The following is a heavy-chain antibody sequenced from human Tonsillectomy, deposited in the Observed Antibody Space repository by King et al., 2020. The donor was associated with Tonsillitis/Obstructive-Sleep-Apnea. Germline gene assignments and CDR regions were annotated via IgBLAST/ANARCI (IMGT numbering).Heavy chain of an antibody. CDR1: GFTFSSYA. J-gene: IGHJ5*02. CDR3: AKDRRCLEWLTRAMYNWFDP. V-gene: IGHV3-23*04. CDR2: ISGSGGST. D-gene: IGHD3-3*01. Sequence: VQLVESGGGLVQPGGSLRLSCAASGFTFSSYAMSWVRQAPGKGLEWVSAISGSGGSTYYADSVKGRFTISRDNSKNTLYLQMNSLRAEDTAVYYCAKDRRCLEWLTRAMYNWFDPWGQGTLVTVSS.